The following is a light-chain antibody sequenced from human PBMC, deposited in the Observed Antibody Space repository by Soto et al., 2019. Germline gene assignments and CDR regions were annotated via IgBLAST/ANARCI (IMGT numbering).Light chain of an antibody. V-gene: IGLV2-14*03. Sequence: QSVLTQPASVSGSPGQSITIPCTGTSSDIGGYDHVSWYQQHPGKAPKLLVYDVSNRPSGVSDRFSGSKSANTASLTISGLQAEDEADYYCNSYTTSSSLYVFGTGTKVTDL. CDR1: SSDIGGYDH. J-gene: IGLJ1*01. CDR3: NSYTTSSSLYV. CDR2: DVS.